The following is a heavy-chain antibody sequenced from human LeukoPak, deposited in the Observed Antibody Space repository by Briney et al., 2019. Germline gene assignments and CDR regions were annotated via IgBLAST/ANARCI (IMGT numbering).Heavy chain of an antibody. D-gene: IGHD3-22*01. CDR2: IIPIFGTA. Sequence: SVKVSCKASGGTFSSYAISWVRQAPGQGFEWMGGIIPIFGTANYAQKFQGRVTITTDESTSTAYMELSSLRSEDTAVYYCARGDYDSSGYYRYYYYMDVWGKGTTVTISS. J-gene: IGHJ6*03. CDR3: ARGDYDSSGYYRYYYYMDV. CDR1: GGTFSSYA. V-gene: IGHV1-69*05.